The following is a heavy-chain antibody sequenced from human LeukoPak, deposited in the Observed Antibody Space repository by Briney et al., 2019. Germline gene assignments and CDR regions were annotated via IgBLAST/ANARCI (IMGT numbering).Heavy chain of an antibody. J-gene: IGHJ5*02. D-gene: IGHD3-9*01. CDR2: IIPIFGTA. Sequence: GASVKVSCKASGGTFSSYAISWVRQAPGQGLEWMGGIIPIFGTANYAQKFQGRVTITADESTSTAYMELSSLRSEDTAVYYCARVRDILTGYYVNNWFDPWGQGTLVTVSS. CDR3: ARVRDILTGYYVNNWFDP. V-gene: IGHV1-69*13. CDR1: GGTFSSYA.